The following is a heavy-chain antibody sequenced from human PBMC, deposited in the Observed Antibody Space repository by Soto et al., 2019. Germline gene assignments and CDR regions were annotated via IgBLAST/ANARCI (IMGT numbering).Heavy chain of an antibody. CDR3: ASPSYYDILTGDYYYYGMDV. J-gene: IGHJ6*02. CDR1: GFTFSSYA. Sequence: GGSLRLSCAASGFTFSSYAMHWVRQAPGKGLEWVAVISYDGSNKYYADSVKGRFTISRDNSKNTLYLQMNSLRAEDTAVYYCASPSYYDILTGDYYYYGMDVWGQGTTVTVSS. D-gene: IGHD3-9*01. V-gene: IGHV3-30-3*01. CDR2: ISYDGSNK.